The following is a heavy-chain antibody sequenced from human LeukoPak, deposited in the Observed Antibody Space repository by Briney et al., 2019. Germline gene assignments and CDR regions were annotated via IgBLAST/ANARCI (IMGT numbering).Heavy chain of an antibody. D-gene: IGHD4-23*01. CDR3: ARGRSSTTVAPWYFDY. V-gene: IGHV4-34*01. CDR1: GGSISSYY. J-gene: IGHJ4*02. CDR2: IDHTESR. Sequence: SETLSLTCTVSGGSISSYYWSWIRQPPGKGLEWIGEIDHTESRNYNPSLKSRVTISVDTSKNQFSLRLTSVTAAGTAVYYCARGRSSTTVAPWYFDYWGQGTLVTVSS.